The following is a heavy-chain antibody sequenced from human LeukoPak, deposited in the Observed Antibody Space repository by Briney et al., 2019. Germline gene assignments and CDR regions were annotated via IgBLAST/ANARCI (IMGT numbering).Heavy chain of an antibody. J-gene: IGHJ3*02. CDR3: ARKNNFDAFDI. Sequence: ASVKVSCKASGYTFTSYDINWVRQATGQGLEWMGWINTNTGNPTYAQGFTGRFVFSLDTSVSRAYLQISDIKAEDNAVYYCARKNNFDAFDIWGQGTMVTVSS. CDR2: INTNTGNP. V-gene: IGHV7-4-1*02. D-gene: IGHD2/OR15-2a*01. CDR1: GYTFTSYD.